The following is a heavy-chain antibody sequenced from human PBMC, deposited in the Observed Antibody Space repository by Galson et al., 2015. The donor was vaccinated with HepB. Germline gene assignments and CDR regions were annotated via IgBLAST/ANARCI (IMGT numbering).Heavy chain of an antibody. Sequence: SLRLSCAASGFTFSSYAMHWVRQAPGKGLEWVSVISYDGSNKYYADSVKGRFTISRDNSKNTLYLQMNSLRAEDTAVYYCARGLIAAAGFDYWGQGTLVTVSS. V-gene: IGHV3-30*04. CDR3: ARGLIAAAGFDY. D-gene: IGHD6-13*01. CDR2: ISYDGSNK. CDR1: GFTFSSYA. J-gene: IGHJ4*02.